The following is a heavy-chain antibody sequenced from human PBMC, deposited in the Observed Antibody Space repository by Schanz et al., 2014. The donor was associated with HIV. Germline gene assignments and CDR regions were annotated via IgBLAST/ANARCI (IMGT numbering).Heavy chain of an antibody. Sequence: EVQLLESGGDLVQPGGSLSPSCAASGFTFRTYSLKWIRQAPEKGLEGVSSITSAGDIYYADSVEGRFTISRDNAKNSLSLQMNSLRVEDTAVYYCTKEVPPDVWGQGTTVTVSS. CDR1: GFTFRTYS. CDR2: ITSAGDI. J-gene: IGHJ6*02. CDR3: TKEVPPDV. V-gene: IGHV3-21*01. D-gene: IGHD1-1*01.